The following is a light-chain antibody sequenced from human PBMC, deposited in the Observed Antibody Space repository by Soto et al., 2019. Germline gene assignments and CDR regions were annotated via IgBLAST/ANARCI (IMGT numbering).Light chain of an antibody. CDR2: DAS. CDR3: QQYNTHSPTWT. CDR1: QAISNW. V-gene: IGKV1-5*01. Sequence: DIQMTQSPSTPSASVGDRVTITCRASQAISNWLAWDQQKPGKAPKLLIYDASSLEIGVPSRFSGSGSGTEFTLTISTLQREDFATYYCQQYNTHSPTWTFGQGTKVEIE. J-gene: IGKJ1*01.